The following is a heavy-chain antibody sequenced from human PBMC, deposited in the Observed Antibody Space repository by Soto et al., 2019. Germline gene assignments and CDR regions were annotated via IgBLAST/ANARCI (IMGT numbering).Heavy chain of an antibody. V-gene: IGHV3-30*18. CDR2: ISYDGSNK. Sequence: QVQLVESGGGVVQPGRSLRLSCAASGFTFSSYGMHWVRQAPGKGLEWVAVISYDGSNKYYADSVKGRLTISRDNSQNTLYLQMNSLRAEDTAVYYCAKDPENYDFWSGYYTNYYYGMDVWGQGTTVTVSS. CDR1: GFTFSSYG. CDR3: AKDPENYDFWSGYYTNYYYGMDV. J-gene: IGHJ6*02. D-gene: IGHD3-3*01.